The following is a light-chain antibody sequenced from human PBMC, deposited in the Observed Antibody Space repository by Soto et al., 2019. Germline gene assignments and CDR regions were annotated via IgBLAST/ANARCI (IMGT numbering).Light chain of an antibody. CDR2: DTS. V-gene: IGKV3-20*01. CDR3: QQYAGSQYT. J-gene: IGKJ2*01. CDR1: QSVTNY. Sequence: IVLTQSPGTLSLSPGESASLSCRASQSVTNYLAWYQQKPGQAPWLLIYDTSTRAAGIPDRFSVSGSGTDFTLIISRLEPEDFALYYCQQYAGSQYTFGQGTKLEIK.